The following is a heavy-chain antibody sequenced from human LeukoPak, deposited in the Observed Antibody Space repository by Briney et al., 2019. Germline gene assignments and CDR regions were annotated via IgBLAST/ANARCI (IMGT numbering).Heavy chain of an antibody. Sequence: SVKVSCKASGGTLSSYAISWVRQPPGKGLEWMGGIISIFGTANYAQKFQGRVTITADESTCTAYMELSSLRSEDTAVYYCARWNGDYVGAFDIWGQGTMVTVSS. V-gene: IGHV1-69*01. D-gene: IGHD4-17*01. J-gene: IGHJ3*02. CDR2: IISIFGTA. CDR1: GGTLSSYA. CDR3: ARWNGDYVGAFDI.